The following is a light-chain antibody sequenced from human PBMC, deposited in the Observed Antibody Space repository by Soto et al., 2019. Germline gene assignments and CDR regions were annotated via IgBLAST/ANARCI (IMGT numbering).Light chain of an antibody. Sequence: QSVLTQPPSVSGAPGQRVTISCTGGSSNIGAGYDVHWYQRLPGTAPKLLVYGDSNRPSGVSDRFSASKSGTSASVAITGLQAEDEADYYCQSYDSSLSGVVFGGGTKLTVL. J-gene: IGLJ2*01. V-gene: IGLV1-40*01. CDR2: GDS. CDR1: SSNIGAGYD. CDR3: QSYDSSLSGVV.